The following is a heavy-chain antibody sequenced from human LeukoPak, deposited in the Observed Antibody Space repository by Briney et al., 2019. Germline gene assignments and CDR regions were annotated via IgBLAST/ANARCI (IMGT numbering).Heavy chain of an antibody. CDR2: IIPIFGTA. CDR1: GGTFSSYA. D-gene: IGHD3-22*01. Sequence: GASVKVSCKASGGTFSSYAISWVRQAPGQGLEWMGGIIPIFGTANYAQKFQGRVTITTDESTSTAYMELSSPRSEDTAVYYCARPPLPYYYDSSGTKGYAFDIWGQGTMVTVSS. J-gene: IGHJ3*02. CDR3: ARPPLPYYYDSSGTKGYAFDI. V-gene: IGHV1-69*05.